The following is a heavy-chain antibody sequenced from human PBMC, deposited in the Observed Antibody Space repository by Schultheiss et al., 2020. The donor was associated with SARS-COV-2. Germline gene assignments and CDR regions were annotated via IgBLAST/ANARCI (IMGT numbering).Heavy chain of an antibody. V-gene: IGHV1-69*13. Sequence: SVKVSCKASGGTFSSYAISWVRQAPGQGLEWMGGIIPIFGTANYAQKFQGRVTITADESTSTAYMELSSLRSEDTAVYYCARNVMVRGFGWFDPWGQGTLVTVSS. CDR1: GGTFSSYA. J-gene: IGHJ5*02. CDR2: IIPIFGTA. CDR3: ARNVMVRGFGWFDP. D-gene: IGHD3-10*01.